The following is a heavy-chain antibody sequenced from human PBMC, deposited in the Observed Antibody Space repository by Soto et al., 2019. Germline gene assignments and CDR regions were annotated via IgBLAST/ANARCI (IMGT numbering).Heavy chain of an antibody. D-gene: IGHD2-15*01. Sequence: QVQLVQSGAEVKKPGSSVKVSCKASGGTFSSYAISWVRQAPGQGLEGMGGIIPIFGTANYAQKFQGRVTITADKSTSTAYMELSSLRSEDTAVYYCARDRGIYCSGGSCYSVEYFQHWGQGTLVTVSS. V-gene: IGHV1-69*06. CDR2: IIPIFGTA. CDR1: GGTFSSYA. J-gene: IGHJ1*01. CDR3: ARDRGIYCSGGSCYSVEYFQH.